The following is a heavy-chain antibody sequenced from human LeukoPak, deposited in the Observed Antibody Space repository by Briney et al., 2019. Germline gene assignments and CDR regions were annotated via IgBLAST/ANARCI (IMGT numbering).Heavy chain of an antibody. CDR2: ISSTGGTT. Sequence: GGTLRLSCAASGITFSSYGMSWVRQAPGKGLEWVSSISSTGGTTYYADSVKGRFTISRDNSKNTLYLQMNSLRAEDTAVYYCARGRALNDYWGQGTLVTVSS. CDR3: ARGRALNDY. V-gene: IGHV3-23*01. CDR1: GITFSSYG. J-gene: IGHJ4*02.